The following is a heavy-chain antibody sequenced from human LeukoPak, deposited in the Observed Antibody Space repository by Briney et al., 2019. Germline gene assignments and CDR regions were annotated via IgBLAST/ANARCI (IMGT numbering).Heavy chain of an antibody. CDR2: INHSGST. CDR1: GGSFSGYY. CDR3: ARRVRRYCSSTSCYNNWFDP. Sequence: SETLSLTCAVYGGSFSGYYWSWIRQPPGKGLEWIGEINHSGSTNYNPSLKSRVTISVDTSKNQFSLKLSSVTAADTAVYYCARRVRRYCSSTSCYNNWFDPWGQGTLVTVSS. J-gene: IGHJ5*02. V-gene: IGHV4-34*01. D-gene: IGHD2-2*01.